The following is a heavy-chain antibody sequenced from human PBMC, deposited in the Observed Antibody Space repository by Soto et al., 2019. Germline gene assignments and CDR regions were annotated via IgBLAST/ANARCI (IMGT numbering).Heavy chain of an antibody. V-gene: IGHV5-10-1*01. J-gene: IGHJ5*02. CDR1: GYKFTTYW. Sequence: ESLKVSWQFSGYKFTTYWIILVLQMPGKGLEWMGKIDPTDSYTNYNPSFQGHVTISTDKSINTAYVQWSGLKPSDTATYYCARLPRFSSEIDPWGQGTQVTVSS. D-gene: IGHD6-19*01. CDR2: IDPTDSYT. CDR3: ARLPRFSSEIDP.